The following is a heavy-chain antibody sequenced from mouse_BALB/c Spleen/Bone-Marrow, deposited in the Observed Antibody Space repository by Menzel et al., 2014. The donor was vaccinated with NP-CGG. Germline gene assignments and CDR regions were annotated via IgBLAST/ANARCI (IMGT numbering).Heavy chain of an antibody. Sequence: VMLVESGPGLVAPSQSLSITCTVSGFSLTDYGVSWIRQPPGKGLEWLGVIWGGGITYYNSALKSSLTISKDNSKSQVFLKMNSLQTDDTAMYYCAKLGGYFDYWGQGTTLTVSS. CDR1: GFSLTDYG. J-gene: IGHJ2*01. D-gene: IGHD4-1*01. V-gene: IGHV2-6-5*01. CDR2: IWGGGIT. CDR3: AKLGGYFDY.